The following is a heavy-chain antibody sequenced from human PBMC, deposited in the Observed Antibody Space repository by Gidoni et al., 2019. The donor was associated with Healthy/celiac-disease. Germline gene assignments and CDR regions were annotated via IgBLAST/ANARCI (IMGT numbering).Heavy chain of an antibody. Sequence: EVQLVESGGGLVKPGGSLRLSCAASGFTFSRYSMNWVRQAPGKGLEWVSSISSSSSYIYYADSVKGRFTISRDNAKNSLYLQMNSLRAEDTAVYYCARDLYYYDSSGYPDAFDIWGQGTMVTVSS. CDR1: GFTFSRYS. J-gene: IGHJ3*02. D-gene: IGHD3-22*01. CDR3: ARDLYYYDSSGYPDAFDI. V-gene: IGHV3-21*01. CDR2: ISSSSSYI.